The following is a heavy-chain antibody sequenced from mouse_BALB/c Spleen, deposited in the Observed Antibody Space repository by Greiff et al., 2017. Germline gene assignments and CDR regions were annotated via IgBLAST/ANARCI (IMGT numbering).Heavy chain of an antibody. Sequence: EVQRVESGGGLVKPGGSLKLSCAASGFAFSSYDMSWVRQTPEKRLEWVAYISSGGGSTYYPDTVKGRFTISRDNAKNTLYLQMSSLKSEDTAMYYCARPFYGYDAWFAYWGQGTLVTVSA. D-gene: IGHD2-9*01. J-gene: IGHJ3*01. CDR1: GFAFSSYD. CDR2: ISSGGGST. V-gene: IGHV5-12-1*01. CDR3: ARPFYGYDAWFAY.